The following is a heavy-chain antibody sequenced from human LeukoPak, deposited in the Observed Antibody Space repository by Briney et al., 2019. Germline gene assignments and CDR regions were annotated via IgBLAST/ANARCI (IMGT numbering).Heavy chain of an antibody. J-gene: IGHJ4*02. V-gene: IGHV1-24*01. CDR2: FDPEDVET. D-gene: IGHD1-26*01. CDR3: ATVKNDYYWFDY. CDR1: GYTLTELS. Sequence: ASVKVSCKVSGYTLTELSLHWVRQAPGKGPEWMGGFDPEDVETIYAQRFQGRVTMAEDTSTDTAYMELSSLRSEDTAVYYCATVKNDYYWFDYWGQGTLVTVSS.